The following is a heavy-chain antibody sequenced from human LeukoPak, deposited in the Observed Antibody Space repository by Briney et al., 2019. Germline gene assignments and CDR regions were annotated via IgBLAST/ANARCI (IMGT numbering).Heavy chain of an antibody. J-gene: IGHJ6*02. Sequence: GGSLRLSCAASGFTVSSNYMNWVRQAPGKGLEWASVMYSGGSTFYGDSVKGRFTISRDNSMNTLYLQMNSLRVDDTAVYYCAREQVVVGRGYYGMDVWGQGTTVTVSS. D-gene: IGHD2-2*01. CDR3: AREQVVVGRGYYGMDV. CDR1: GFTVSSNY. CDR2: MYSGGST. V-gene: IGHV3-66*01.